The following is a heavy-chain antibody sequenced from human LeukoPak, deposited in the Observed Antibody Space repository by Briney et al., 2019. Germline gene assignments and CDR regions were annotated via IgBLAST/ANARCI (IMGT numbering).Heavy chain of an antibody. J-gene: IGHJ4*02. CDR1: GGSISSSSYY. V-gene: IGHV3-66*01. Sequence: ASETLSLTCTVSGGSISSSSYYWGWIRQPPGKGLEWVSVIYSGGSTYYADSVKGRFTISRDNSKNTLYLQLNSLRAEDTAVYYCARWEFSGTWYFDSWSQGTLVIVSS. D-gene: IGHD3-10*01. CDR3: ARWEFSGTWYFDS. CDR2: IYSGGST.